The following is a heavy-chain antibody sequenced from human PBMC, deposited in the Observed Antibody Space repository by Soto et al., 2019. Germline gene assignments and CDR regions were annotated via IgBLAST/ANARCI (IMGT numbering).Heavy chain of an antibody. J-gene: IGHJ5*02. CDR3: ARETYDKGVDP. D-gene: IGHD3-22*01. CDR2: IIPIFGTA. V-gene: IGHV1-69*06. Sequence: GASVKVSCKASGGTFSSYAISWVRQAPGQGLEWMGGIIPIFGTANYAQKFQGRVTITADKSTSTAYMELSSLRSEDTAVYYCARETYDKGVDPWGQGTLVTVSS. CDR1: GGTFSSYA.